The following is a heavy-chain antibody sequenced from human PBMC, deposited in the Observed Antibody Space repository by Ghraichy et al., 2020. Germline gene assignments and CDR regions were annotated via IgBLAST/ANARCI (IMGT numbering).Heavy chain of an antibody. V-gene: IGHV4-34*01. D-gene: IGHD3-3*01. CDR1: GGSFSGYY. Sequence: SETLSLTCAVYGGSFSGYYWSWIRQPPGKGLEWIGEINHSGSTNYNPSLKSRVTISVDTSKNQFSLKLSSVTAADTAVYYCARPTYYDFWSGTGNWFDPWGQGTLVTVSS. CDR2: INHSGST. J-gene: IGHJ5*02. CDR3: ARPTYYDFWSGTGNWFDP.